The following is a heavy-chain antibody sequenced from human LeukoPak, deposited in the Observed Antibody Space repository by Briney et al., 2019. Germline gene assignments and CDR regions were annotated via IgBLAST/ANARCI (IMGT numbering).Heavy chain of an antibody. Sequence: GGSLRLSCSASGFTFTYYWMTWVRQAPGKGLEWVANIKQDGSAQYYVDSVKGRFTISRDNAQKSLYLQMNRLRVEDTAVYYCARGADCRTTSCYADYQRNNWFDPWGQGTLVTVSS. V-gene: IGHV3-7*01. CDR1: GFTFTYYW. D-gene: IGHD2-2*01. CDR3: ARGADCRTTSCYADYQRNNWFDP. CDR2: IKQDGSAQ. J-gene: IGHJ5*02.